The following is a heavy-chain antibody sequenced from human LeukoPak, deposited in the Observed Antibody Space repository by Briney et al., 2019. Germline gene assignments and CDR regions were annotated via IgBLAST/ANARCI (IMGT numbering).Heavy chain of an antibody. Sequence: SGGSLRLSCTFSGIDVSSNYISWVRQPSGKGLEWVSVTYVSGNTYYGASVKGRFIVSRDNSKNTLYLEMNSLRVEDTGVYYCAREVGAWGQGPLVTVSS. J-gene: IGHJ5*02. CDR3: AREVGA. D-gene: IGHD1-26*01. CDR1: GIDVSSNY. CDR2: TYVSGNT. V-gene: IGHV3-66*01.